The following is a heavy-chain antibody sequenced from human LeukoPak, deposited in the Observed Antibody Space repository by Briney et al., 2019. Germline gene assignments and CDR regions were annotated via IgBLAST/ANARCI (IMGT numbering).Heavy chain of an antibody. CDR1: GYTFTGYY. V-gene: IGHV1-2*06. CDR3: AKVPPSITAAGNWLGP. CDR2: INPNTGGT. D-gene: IGHD6-13*01. J-gene: IGHJ5*02. Sequence: ASVKVSCKASGYTFTGYYIHWVRQAPGQGLEWMGRINPNTGGTDYAQKFQGRVTMTRDTSITAAYMELSRLTSDDTAIYYCAKVPPSITAAGNWLGPWGQGALVTVSS.